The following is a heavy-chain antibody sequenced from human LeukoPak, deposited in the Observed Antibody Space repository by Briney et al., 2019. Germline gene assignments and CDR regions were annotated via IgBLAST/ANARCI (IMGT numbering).Heavy chain of an antibody. CDR2: ISAYNGNT. J-gene: IGHJ4*02. CDR3: ARGGSGIPFFDY. Sequence: ASVKVSCKASGYTYTSYGIGWVRQAPGQGLEWMGWISAYNGNTNYAQKLQGRVTMTTDTSTGTAYMELRSLRSDDTAVYYCARGGSGIPFFDYWGQGTLVTVSS. CDR1: GYTYTSYG. D-gene: IGHD2-21*01. V-gene: IGHV1-18*01.